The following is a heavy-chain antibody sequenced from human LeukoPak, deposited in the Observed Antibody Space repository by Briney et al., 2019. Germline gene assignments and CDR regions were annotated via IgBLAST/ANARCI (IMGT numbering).Heavy chain of an antibody. V-gene: IGHV1-8*01. D-gene: IGHD6-25*01. CDR1: GYIFDRYD. CDR2: MNPKTGDT. Sequence: ASVRVSCKASGYIFDRYDINWVRQATGKGLEWMGWMNPKTGDTGYAQKFQGRVNMTSDTPMTTAYMELNSLKSEDTAVYYCVRARYSSAWFDSWGHGTLVIVSS. CDR3: VRARYSSAWFDS. J-gene: IGHJ5*01.